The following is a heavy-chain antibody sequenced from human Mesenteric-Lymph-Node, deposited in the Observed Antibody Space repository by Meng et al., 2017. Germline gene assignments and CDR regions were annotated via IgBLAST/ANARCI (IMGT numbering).Heavy chain of an antibody. J-gene: IGHJ3*01. V-gene: IGHV3-23*01. CDR2: ISGGRGNT. CDR1: GFTFSNYA. Sequence: GESLKISCAASGFTFSNYAMSWVRQAPGKGLEWVSAISGGRGNTYYADSVKGRFTISRDNAKNSLYLQMNSLRAEDTAVYYCARADKYGSGDFWGQGTMVTVSS. CDR3: ARADKYGSGDF. D-gene: IGHD3-10*01.